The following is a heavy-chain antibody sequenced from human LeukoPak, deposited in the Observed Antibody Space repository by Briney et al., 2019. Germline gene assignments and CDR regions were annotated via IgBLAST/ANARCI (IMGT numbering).Heavy chain of an antibody. CDR2: IYYSGST. V-gene: IGHV4-39*01. Sequence: PSETLSLTCTVSGGSISSSSYYWGWIRQPPGKGLEWIGSIYYSGSTYYNPSLKSRVTISVDTSKNQFSLKLSSVTAADTAVCYCARHSNMIPVDYWGQGTLVTVSS. D-gene: IGHD3-16*01. J-gene: IGHJ4*02. CDR1: GGSISSSSYY. CDR3: ARHSNMIPVDY.